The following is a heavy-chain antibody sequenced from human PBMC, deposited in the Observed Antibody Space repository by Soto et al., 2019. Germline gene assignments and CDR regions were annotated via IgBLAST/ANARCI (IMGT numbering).Heavy chain of an antibody. J-gene: IGHJ4*02. CDR3: AGGRLHLGELSSPFCH. CDR1: GGTFSSYT. D-gene: IGHD3-16*02. CDR2: IIPILGIA. Sequence: QVQLVQSGAEVKKPGSSVKVSCKASGGTFSSYTISWVRQAPGQGLEWMGRIIPILGIANYAQKFQGRVTITADKSTSTAYMELSSLRSEDTAVYYCAGGRLHLGELSSPFCHWGQGTLVTVSS. V-gene: IGHV1-69*02.